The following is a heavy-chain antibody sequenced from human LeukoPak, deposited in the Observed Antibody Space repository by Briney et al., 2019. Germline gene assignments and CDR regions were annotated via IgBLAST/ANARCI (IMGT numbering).Heavy chain of an antibody. J-gene: IGHJ3*02. CDR2: IKQDGSEK. V-gene: IGHV3-7*01. Sequence: GGSLRLSCAASGFPFSSYWMSWVRQAPGKGLEWVANIKQDGSEKYYVDSVKGRFTISRDNAKNSLYLQMNSLRAEDTAVYYCARDGSGSYLGDAFDIWGQGTMVTVSS. D-gene: IGHD1-26*01. CDR1: GFPFSSYW. CDR3: ARDGSGSYLGDAFDI.